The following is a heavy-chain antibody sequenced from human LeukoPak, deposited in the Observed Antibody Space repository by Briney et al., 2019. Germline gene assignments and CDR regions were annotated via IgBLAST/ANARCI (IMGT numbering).Heavy chain of an antibody. J-gene: IGHJ4*02. D-gene: IGHD2-8*01. Sequence: GGSLRLSCAASGFTFSSYEMNWVRQAPGKGLEWVSYISSSGSTKYYADSVKGRFTISRDNAKNSLYLQMNSVRAEDTAVYYCVRDSVLMDYWGQGTLVTVSS. V-gene: IGHV3-48*03. CDR2: ISSSGSTK. CDR1: GFTFSSYE. CDR3: VRDSVLMDY.